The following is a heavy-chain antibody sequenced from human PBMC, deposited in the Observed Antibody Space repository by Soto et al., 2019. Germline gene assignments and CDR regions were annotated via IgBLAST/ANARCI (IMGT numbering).Heavy chain of an antibody. D-gene: IGHD6-19*01. CDR1: GFTFSDYY. CDR2: ISSSGSTI. Sequence: GGSLRLSCAASGFTFSDYYMSWIRQAPGKGLECVSYISSSGSTIYYADSVKGRFTISRDNAKNSLYLQMNSLRAEDTAVYYCARAHDSSGWFYYFDYWGQGTLVTVSS. J-gene: IGHJ4*02. V-gene: IGHV3-11*01. CDR3: ARAHDSSGWFYYFDY.